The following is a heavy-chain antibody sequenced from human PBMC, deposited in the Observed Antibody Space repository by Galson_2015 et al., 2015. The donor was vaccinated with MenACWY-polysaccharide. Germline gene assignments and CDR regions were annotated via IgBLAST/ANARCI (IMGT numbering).Heavy chain of an antibody. CDR3: ASDTGGSDY. D-gene: IGHD3-16*01. CDR2: ISSSASYI. V-gene: IGHV3-21*01. J-gene: IGHJ4*02. CDR1: GFSFSDYN. Sequence: SLRLSCAASGFSFSDYNMNWVRQAPGKGLEWVSIISSSASYIYYADSVKGRLTISRDNAKNSLYLQMNSLRAEDTAIYYYASDTGGSDYWGQGTLVPVSS.